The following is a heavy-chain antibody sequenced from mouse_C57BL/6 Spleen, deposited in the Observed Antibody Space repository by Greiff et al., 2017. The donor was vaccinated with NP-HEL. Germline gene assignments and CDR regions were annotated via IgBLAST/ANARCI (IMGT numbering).Heavy chain of an antibody. J-gene: IGHJ4*01. V-gene: IGHV5-12*01. CDR1: GFTFSDYY. CDR3: ARLLKDYYAMDY. CDR2: ISNGGGST. Sequence: EVMLVESGGGLVQPGGSLKLSCAASGFTFSDYYMYWVRQTPEKRLEWVAYISNGGGSTYYPDTVKGRFTISRDNAKNTLYLQMSRLKSEDTAMYYCARLLKDYYAMDYWGQGTSVTVSS.